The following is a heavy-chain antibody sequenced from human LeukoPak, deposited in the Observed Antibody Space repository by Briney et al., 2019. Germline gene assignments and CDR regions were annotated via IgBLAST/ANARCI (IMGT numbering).Heavy chain of an antibody. D-gene: IGHD3-10*01. CDR2: FDPEDGET. Sequence: ASVKVSCKVSGYTLTELSMHWVRQAPGKGLEWMGGFDPEDGETIYAQKFQGRVTMTEDTSTDTAYMELSSLRSEDTAVYYRARHVKYGSGTYYEDYWGQGTLVTVSS. J-gene: IGHJ4*02. V-gene: IGHV1-24*01. CDR1: GYTLTELS. CDR3: ARHVKYGSGTYYEDY.